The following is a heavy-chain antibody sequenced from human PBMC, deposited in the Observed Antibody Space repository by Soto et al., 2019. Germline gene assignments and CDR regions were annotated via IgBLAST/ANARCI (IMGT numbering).Heavy chain of an antibody. V-gene: IGHV3-23*01. J-gene: IGHJ6*02. Sequence: EVQLLESGGGLVQPGGSLRLSCAASGFTFSSYAMKWVRQAPGKGLEWDSLIGESGTPTYYADSVKGRFTISRDNSGNTLFLEMYSLRAEDTAVYYCARYIPGVRYYGMDVWGQGTTVTVSS. D-gene: IGHD2-2*01. CDR3: ARYIPGVRYYGMDV. CDR2: IGESGTPT. CDR1: GFTFSSYA.